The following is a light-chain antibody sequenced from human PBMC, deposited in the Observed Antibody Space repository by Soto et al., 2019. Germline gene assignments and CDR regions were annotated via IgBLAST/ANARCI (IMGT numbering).Light chain of an antibody. J-gene: IGKJ2*01. V-gene: IGKV3-20*01. CDR2: GAS. CDR3: QQYGSSPYT. CDR1: QSVSSSY. Sequence: EIVLTQSPGTLSLSPGERATLSCRASQSVSSSYLAWYQQKPGQAPRLLMYGASSRATGIPDRVSGGGSATDFTRTISRLEPEDFEVYYYQQYGSSPYTFGQGTKLEIK.